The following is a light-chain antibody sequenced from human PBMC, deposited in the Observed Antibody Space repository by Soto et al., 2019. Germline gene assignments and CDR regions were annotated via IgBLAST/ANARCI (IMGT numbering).Light chain of an antibody. CDR1: QSLLHSNGNHF. V-gene: IGKV2-28*01. CDR3: MQAVQHPWT. Sequence: DIVMTQSPLSLPVTPGEPASISCRSSQSLLHSNGNHFLDWYLQKPGQSPQLLVYLGSSRAPGVPKRLSGSGSGTDFSLKISRVEADDVGIYYCMQAVQHPWTFGQGTKVEIK. CDR2: LGS. J-gene: IGKJ1*01.